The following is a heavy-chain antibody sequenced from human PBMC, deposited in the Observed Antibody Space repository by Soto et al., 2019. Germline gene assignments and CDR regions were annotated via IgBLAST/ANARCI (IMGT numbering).Heavy chain of an antibody. Sequence: ASETLSLTCTVSGGSISSYYWSWIRQPPGKGLEWIGYIYYSGSTNYNPSLKSRVTISVDTSKNQFSLKLSSVTAADTAVYYCARGIEYSSAAPGYWGQGTLVTVSS. CDR1: GGSISSYY. CDR3: ARGIEYSSAAPGY. V-gene: IGHV4-59*12. D-gene: IGHD6-6*01. CDR2: IYYSGST. J-gene: IGHJ4*02.